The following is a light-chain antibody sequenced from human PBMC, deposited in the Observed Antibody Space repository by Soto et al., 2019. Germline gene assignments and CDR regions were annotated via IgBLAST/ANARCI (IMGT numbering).Light chain of an antibody. CDR3: ATWDGSLPGEV. V-gene: IGLV1-51*01. Sequence: QSVLTQSPSVSAAPGQQVTISCSGSSSNIGNNYVSWYQQLPGTAPKLLIYDNNKRPSGIPDRFSGSKSGTSGTLDITGLQTGHEADYYCATWDGSLPGEVFGGGTKLPVL. CDR2: DNN. J-gene: IGLJ2*01. CDR1: SSNIGNNY.